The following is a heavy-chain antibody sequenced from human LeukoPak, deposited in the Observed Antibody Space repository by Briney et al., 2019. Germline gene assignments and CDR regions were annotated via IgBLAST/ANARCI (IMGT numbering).Heavy chain of an antibody. D-gene: IGHD5-18*01. CDR2: INSNSGGT. J-gene: IGHJ3*02. CDR1: GYTFIGHY. V-gene: IGHV1-2*02. Sequence: GASVKVSCKASGYTFIGHYMHWVRQAPGQGLEWMGWINSNSGGTKYAQNFQGSVIMTRDTSISTAYMELSRLKSDDTAVYYCARGRIHSWSDAFDIWGQGTTVTVSS. CDR3: ARGRIHSWSDAFDI.